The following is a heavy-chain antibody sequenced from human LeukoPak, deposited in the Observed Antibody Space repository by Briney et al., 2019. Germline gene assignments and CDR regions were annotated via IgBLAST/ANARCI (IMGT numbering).Heavy chain of an antibody. D-gene: IGHD1-26*01. CDR2: IYSGGST. CDR1: GFTVSSNY. CDR3: ARVEGELHFDY. V-gene: IGHV3-53*01. J-gene: IGHJ4*02. Sequence: GGSLRLSCAASGFTVSSNYMSWVRQAPGKGLEWVSVIYSGGSTYYADSVKGRFTISRDNSKNTLYLQMNSLRAEDTAVYYCARVEGELHFDYWGQGTLVTVSS.